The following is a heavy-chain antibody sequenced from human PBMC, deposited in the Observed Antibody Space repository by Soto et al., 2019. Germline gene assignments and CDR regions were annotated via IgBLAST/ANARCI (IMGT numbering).Heavy chain of an antibody. CDR2: ISAYNGNT. CDR3: ASLGSRGYSGYDSDRYYYYGMDV. V-gene: IGHV1-18*01. Sequence: QVQLVQSGAEVKKPGASVKVSCKASGYTFTSYGISWVRQAPGQGLEWMGGISAYNGNTNYAQKLQGRVTMTTDTSTRTAYMELRSLRSDDTAVYYCASLGSRGYSGYDSDRYYYYGMDVWGQGTTVTVSS. J-gene: IGHJ6*02. CDR1: GYTFTSYG. D-gene: IGHD5-12*01.